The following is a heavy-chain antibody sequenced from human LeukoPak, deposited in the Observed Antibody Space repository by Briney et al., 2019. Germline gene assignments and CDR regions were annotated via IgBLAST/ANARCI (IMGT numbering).Heavy chain of an antibody. V-gene: IGHV3-30*18. CDR2: ISYDGSDK. D-gene: IGHD5-18*01. J-gene: IGHJ4*02. CDR1: GFTFSNYD. CDR3: AKDSIQGDFDY. Sequence: PGGSLRLSCAASGFTFSNYDMHLVRQAPGQGLEWVAVISYDGSDKYYGVSVTGRFTISRDNSKNTLYLQMNSLGAEDTAVYYCAKDSIQGDFDYWGQGTLVTVSS.